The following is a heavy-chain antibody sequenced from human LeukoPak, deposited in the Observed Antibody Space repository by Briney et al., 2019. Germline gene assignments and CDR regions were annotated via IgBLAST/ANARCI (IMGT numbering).Heavy chain of an antibody. CDR1: GGSISSHY. Sequence: SETLSLTCTVSGGSISSHYWSWIRQPPGKGLEWIGYIYYSGSTNYNPSLKSRVTISVDTSKNQFSLKLSSVTAADTAVYYCARFYDSSGNPYYYYYMDVWGKGTTVTVSS. V-gene: IGHV4-59*11. CDR2: IYYSGST. CDR3: ARFYDSSGNPYYYYYMDV. J-gene: IGHJ6*03. D-gene: IGHD3-22*01.